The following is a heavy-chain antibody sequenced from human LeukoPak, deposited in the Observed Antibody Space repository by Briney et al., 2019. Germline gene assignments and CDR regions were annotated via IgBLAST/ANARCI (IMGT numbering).Heavy chain of an antibody. V-gene: IGHV3-48*03. CDR2: ISGSSTTI. CDR3: ATNTPMGHYFDN. D-gene: IGHD5-18*01. CDR1: GFTFSSYE. Sequence: PGGSLRLSCAASGFTFSSYEMNWVRQAPGKGLQWVSYISGSSTTIYYADSVKGRFTISRDNAKNSLYLQMNSLRAEDTAIYYCATNTPMGHYFDNWGQGTLVSVSS. J-gene: IGHJ4*02.